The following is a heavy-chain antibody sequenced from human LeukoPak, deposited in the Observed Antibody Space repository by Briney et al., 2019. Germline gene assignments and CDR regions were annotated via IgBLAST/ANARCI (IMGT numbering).Heavy chain of an antibody. CDR1: GFTFDDYA. D-gene: IGHD3-3*01. J-gene: IGHJ6*02. CDR2: INWNSGTI. CDR3: AKGVRISIFGVSCAMDV. V-gene: IGHV3-9*01. Sequence: GGSLRLSCAASGFTFDDYAMYWVRQAPGKGLEWVSGINWNSGTIGYADSVKGRFTISRDNAKNSLYLQMNSLRAEDTALYYCAKGVRISIFGVSCAMDVWGQGTTVTVSS.